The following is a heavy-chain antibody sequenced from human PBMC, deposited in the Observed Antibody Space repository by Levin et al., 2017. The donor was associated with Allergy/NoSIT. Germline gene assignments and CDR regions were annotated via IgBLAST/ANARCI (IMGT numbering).Heavy chain of an antibody. J-gene: IGHJ4*02. D-gene: IGHD5-18*01. CDR3: ARRGYSYGYYFDY. Sequence: SQTLSLTCAVYGGSFSGYYWSWIRQPPGKGLEWIGEINHSGSTNYNPSLKSRVTISVDTSKNQFSLKLSSVTAADTAVYYCARRGYSYGYYFDYWGQGTLVTVSS. CDR1: GGSFSGYY. V-gene: IGHV4-34*01. CDR2: INHSGST.